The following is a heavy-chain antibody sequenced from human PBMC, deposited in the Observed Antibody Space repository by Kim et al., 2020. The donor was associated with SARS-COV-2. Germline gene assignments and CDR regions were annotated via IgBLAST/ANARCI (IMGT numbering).Heavy chain of an antibody. CDR1: GFTFSSYS. J-gene: IGHJ5*02. D-gene: IGHD3-10*01. Sequence: LSLTCAASGFTFSSYSMNWVRQAPGKGLEWVSSISSSSSYIYYADSVKGRFTISRDNAKNSLYLQMNSLRAEDTAVYYCARFDMVRGVIITWGQGTLVTVSS. CDR2: ISSSSSYI. V-gene: IGHV3-21*01. CDR3: ARFDMVRGVIIT.